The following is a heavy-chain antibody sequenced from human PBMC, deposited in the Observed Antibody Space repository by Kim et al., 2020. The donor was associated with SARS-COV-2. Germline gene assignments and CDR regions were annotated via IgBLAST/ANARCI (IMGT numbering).Heavy chain of an antibody. CDR1: GGSFSGYY. CDR3: ARRLAVRCFDP. CDR2: INHSGST. Sequence: SETLSLTCAVYGGSFSGYYWSWIRQPPGKGLEWIGEINHSGSTNYNPSLKSRVTISVDTSKNQFSLKLSSVTAADTAVYYCARRLAVRCFDPWGQGTLVTVSS. V-gene: IGHV4-34*01. J-gene: IGHJ5*02.